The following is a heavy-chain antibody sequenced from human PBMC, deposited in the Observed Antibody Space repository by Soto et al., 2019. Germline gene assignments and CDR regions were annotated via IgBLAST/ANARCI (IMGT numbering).Heavy chain of an antibody. J-gene: IGHJ4*02. CDR1: GFTFSSYG. D-gene: IGHD3-22*01. CDR3: AKVGPYYYDSSGASEY. V-gene: IGHV3-30*18. CDR2: ISYDGSNK. Sequence: QVPLVESGGGVVQPGRSLRLSCAASGFTFSSYGMHWVRQAPGKGLEWVAVISYDGSNKYYADSVKGRFTISRDNSKNTLYLQMNSLRAEDTAVYYCAKVGPYYYDSSGASEYWGQGTLVTVSS.